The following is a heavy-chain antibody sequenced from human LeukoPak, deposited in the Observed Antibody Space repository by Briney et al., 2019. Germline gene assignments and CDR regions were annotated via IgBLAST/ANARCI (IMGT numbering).Heavy chain of an antibody. CDR1: GCTVSSNF. CDR3: ARGGDSLHY. CDR2: IYSGGST. Sequence: GGSLRLSCAASGCTVSSNFMTWVRQAAGKGLEWVSVIYSGGSTYYADSVKDRFTISRDNSKNMLYLQMNSLRVEDTAVYYCARGGDSLHYWGQGTLVTVSS. J-gene: IGHJ4*02. D-gene: IGHD3-10*01. V-gene: IGHV3-66*01.